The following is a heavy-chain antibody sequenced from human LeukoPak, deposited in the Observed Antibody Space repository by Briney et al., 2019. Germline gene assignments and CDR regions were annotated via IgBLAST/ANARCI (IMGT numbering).Heavy chain of an antibody. D-gene: IGHD2-2*01. CDR3: ARQLPSFIVVVPAADFDY. J-gene: IGHJ4*02. CDR1: GYTFTGYY. CDR2: INPNSGGT. V-gene: IGHV1-2*06. Sequence: ASVKVSCKASGYTFTGYYMHWVRQAPGQGLEWMGRINPNSGGTNYAQKFQGRATMTRDTSISTAYMELSRLRSDDTAVYYCARQLPSFIVVVPAADFDYWGQGTLVTVSS.